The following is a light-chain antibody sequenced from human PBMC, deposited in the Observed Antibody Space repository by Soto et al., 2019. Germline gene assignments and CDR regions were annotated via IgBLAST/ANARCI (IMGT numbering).Light chain of an antibody. J-gene: IGLJ2*01. Sequence: QPVLTQPPSVSGAPGQRVTISCTGSSSNIGAGFDVHWYQQVPGTAPKLLIYDNNNRPSGVPDRFSGSKSGTSASLAITGLQAEDEADYYCQSYDSSLSGHVVFGGGTQLTVL. CDR2: DNN. CDR3: QSYDSSLSGHVV. CDR1: SSNIGAGFD. V-gene: IGLV1-40*01.